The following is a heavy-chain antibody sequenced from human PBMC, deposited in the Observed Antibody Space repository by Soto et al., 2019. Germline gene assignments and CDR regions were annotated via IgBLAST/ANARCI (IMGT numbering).Heavy chain of an antibody. CDR2: ISWNSGSI. D-gene: IGHD3-16*01. V-gene: IGHV3-9*01. J-gene: IGHJ4*02. CDR3: AKDPGIMITFGGVYLDY. CDR1: GFTFDDYA. Sequence: GGSLRLSCAASGFTFDDYAMHWVRQAPGKGLEWVSGISWNSGSIGYADSVKGRFTISRDNAKNSLYLQMNSLRAEDTALYYCAKDPGIMITFGGVYLDYWGQGTLVTVSS.